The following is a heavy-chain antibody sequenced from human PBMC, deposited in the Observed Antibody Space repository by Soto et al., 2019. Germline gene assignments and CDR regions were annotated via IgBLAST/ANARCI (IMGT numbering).Heavy chain of an antibody. CDR3: AIDQYYDFWSGYSNFDY. D-gene: IGHD3-3*01. CDR2: ISYDGSNK. J-gene: IGHJ4*02. V-gene: IGHV3-30*03. Sequence: QVQLVESGGGVVQPGRSLRLSCAASGFTFSSYGMHWVRQAPGKGLEWVAVISYDGSNKYYADSVKGRFTISRDNSKNTLYLQMNSLRAEDTAVYYCAIDQYYDFWSGYSNFDYWGQGTLVTVSS. CDR1: GFTFSSYG.